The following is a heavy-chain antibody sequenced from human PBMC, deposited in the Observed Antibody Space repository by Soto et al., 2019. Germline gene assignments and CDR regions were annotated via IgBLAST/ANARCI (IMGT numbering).Heavy chain of an antibody. V-gene: IGHV1-69*12. CDR3: VRVVAIPGYPDN. CDR1: GGTFSSYA. CDR2: IVPIVDTS. D-gene: IGHD5-12*01. J-gene: IGHJ4*02. Sequence: QVQLVQSGAEVRQPASSVKVSCKTSGGTFSSYAISWVRQAPGQGLEWMGGIVPIVDTSTYAQKFQGRVTITADESTRTVYMELSSLRSDDTAVYYCVRVVAIPGYPDNWGQGTLVTVYS.